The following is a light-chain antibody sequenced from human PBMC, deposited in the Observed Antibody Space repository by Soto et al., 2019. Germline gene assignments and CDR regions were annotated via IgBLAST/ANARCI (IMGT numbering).Light chain of an antibody. CDR3: QQYNNWLIT. Sequence: EIGMTQSPATLSVSQGERATLSCRASHRVSSYLAWYQQKPGQAPRLLIYGTSTRATGIPARFSGSGSGTEFTLTITSLQSEDFAVYYCQQYNNWLITFGGGTKV. CDR2: GTS. J-gene: IGKJ4*01. V-gene: IGKV3-15*01. CDR1: HRVSSY.